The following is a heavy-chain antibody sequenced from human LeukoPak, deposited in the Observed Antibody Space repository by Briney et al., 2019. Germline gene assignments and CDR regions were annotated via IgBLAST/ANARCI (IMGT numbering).Heavy chain of an antibody. J-gene: IGHJ5*02. CDR2: ISSSSSTI. CDR1: GFTFSSYS. V-gene: IGHV3-48*01. CDR3: AREASSGWYYREGWFDP. Sequence: GGSLRLSCAASGFTFSSYSMNWVRQAPGKGLEWVSYISSSSSTIYYADSVKGRFTISRDNAKNSLYLQMNSPRAEDTAVYYCAREASSGWYYREGWFDPWGQGTLVTVSS. D-gene: IGHD6-19*01.